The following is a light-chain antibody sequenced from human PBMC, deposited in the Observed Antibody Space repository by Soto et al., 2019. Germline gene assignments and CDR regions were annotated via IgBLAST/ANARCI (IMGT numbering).Light chain of an antibody. V-gene: IGLV2-14*03. Sequence: QSALAQPASVSGSPGQSITISCTETSSDVGEYKYVSWYQQHPGTAPKLIIYDVSNRPSGVSNRFSGSKSGSTASLTISGLQAQDEADYYCSAYTTSIALDIFGAGTNVTVL. CDR1: SSDVGEYKY. J-gene: IGLJ1*01. CDR2: DVS. CDR3: SAYTTSIALDI.